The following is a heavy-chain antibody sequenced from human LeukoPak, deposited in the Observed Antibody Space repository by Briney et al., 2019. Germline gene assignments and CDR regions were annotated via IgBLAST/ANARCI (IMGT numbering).Heavy chain of an antibody. D-gene: IGHD3-22*01. CDR2: IIPIFGTA. CDR3: ATTEVDSSGYYYVVFYY. V-gene: IGHV1-69*05. Sequence: SVKVSCKASGGTFSSYAISWVRQAPGQGLEWMGGIIPIFGTANYAQKFQGRVMITTDESTSTAYMELSSLRSEDTAVYYCATTEVDSSGYYYVVFYYWGQGTLVTVSS. CDR1: GGTFSSYA. J-gene: IGHJ4*02.